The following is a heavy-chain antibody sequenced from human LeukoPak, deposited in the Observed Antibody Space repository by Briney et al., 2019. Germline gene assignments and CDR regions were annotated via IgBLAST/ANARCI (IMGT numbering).Heavy chain of an antibody. CDR3: ARGCSGGSCPLGYFDL. CDR2: INPNIGGT. Sequence: GASVKVSSKASRYTFTSYYIHSVRQAPGQGLEWMGWINPNIGGTNYAQKFQGRVTMTTDTSISTAYLELSRLRSDAAASKAICYCARGCSGGSCPLGYFDLWGRGTLVTVSS. V-gene: IGHV1-2*02. CDR1: RYTFTSYY. D-gene: IGHD2-15*01. J-gene: IGHJ2*01.